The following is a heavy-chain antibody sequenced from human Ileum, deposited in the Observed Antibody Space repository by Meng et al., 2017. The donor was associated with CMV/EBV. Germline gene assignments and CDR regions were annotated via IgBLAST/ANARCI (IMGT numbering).Heavy chain of an antibody. CDR1: GYTFRSYS. Sequence: VQSGAEWKNICASVKASCKASGYTFRSYSFIWVRQAPGQGLEWMGWISAYNGDIKYAQKFRDRVTMTTDTSTSTAYMDLRGLRSDDTAVYYCARDHASSSQLLDYWGQGTLVTVSS. V-gene: IGHV1-18*04. J-gene: IGHJ4*02. D-gene: IGHD6-6*01. CDR2: ISAYNGDI. CDR3: ARDHASSSQLLDY.